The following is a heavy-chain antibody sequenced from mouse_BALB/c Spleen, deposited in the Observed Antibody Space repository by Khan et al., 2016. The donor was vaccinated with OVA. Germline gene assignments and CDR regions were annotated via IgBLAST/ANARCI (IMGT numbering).Heavy chain of an antibody. CDR3: ARARYDNSMDY. J-gene: IGHJ4*01. Sequence: EVQLVESGGGLVQPGGSRKLSCAASGFTFSSFGMHWVRQAPEKGLEWVAYISSGSSNIYYAGTVKGRFTISRDNPKNTLFLQMTSLRSEDTARYYCARARYDNSMDYWGQGTSVTVSS. CDR2: ISSGSSNI. CDR1: GFTFSSFG. D-gene: IGHD2-14*01. V-gene: IGHV5-17*02.